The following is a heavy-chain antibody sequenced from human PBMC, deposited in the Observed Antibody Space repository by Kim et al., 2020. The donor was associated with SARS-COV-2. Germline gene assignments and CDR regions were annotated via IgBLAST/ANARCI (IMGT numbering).Heavy chain of an antibody. J-gene: IGHJ6*02. CDR3: ARGGHFWGSFSTDGLDV. D-gene: IGHD3-16*01. CDR2: LSPSQTTV. CDR1: RFTFSDYY. V-gene: IGHV3-11*01. Sequence: GGCLRLSCTASRFTFSDYYMSWVRQIPGKGLEWIAYLSPSQTTVYHRDSVKGRFTISRDNAKNSLYLQMNSLRDEDTAVYFCARGGHFWGSFSTDGLDVWGQGTTVIVSS.